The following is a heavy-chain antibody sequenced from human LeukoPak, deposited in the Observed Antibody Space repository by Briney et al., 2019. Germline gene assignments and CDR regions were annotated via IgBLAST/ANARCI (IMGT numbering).Heavy chain of an antibody. J-gene: IGHJ5*02. Sequence: SETLSLTCTVSGGSISSHYWSWIRQPPGKGLEWIGNIVSGGKTYFNPSLKSRVTLSLDMSKNQVSLKVDSVTAADTAVYYCARLLIGYYWFDPWGQGTLVTVSS. CDR1: GGSISSHY. D-gene: IGHD3-9*01. CDR2: IVSGGKT. V-gene: IGHV4-59*04. CDR3: ARLLIGYYWFDP.